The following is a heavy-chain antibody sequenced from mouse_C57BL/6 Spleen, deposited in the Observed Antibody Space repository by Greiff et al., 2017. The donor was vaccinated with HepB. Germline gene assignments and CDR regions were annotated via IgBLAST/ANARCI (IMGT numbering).Heavy chain of an antibody. CDR2: IYPGDGDT. CDR3: ARWIYYDYDGFDY. V-gene: IGHV1-82*01. Sequence: VNLVESGPELVKPGASVKISCKASGYAFSSSWMNWVKQRPGKGLEWIGRIYPGDGDTNYNGKFKGKATLTADKSSSTAYMQLSSLTSEDSAVYFCARWIYYDYDGFDYWGQGTTLTVSS. D-gene: IGHD2-4*01. J-gene: IGHJ2*01. CDR1: GYAFSSSW.